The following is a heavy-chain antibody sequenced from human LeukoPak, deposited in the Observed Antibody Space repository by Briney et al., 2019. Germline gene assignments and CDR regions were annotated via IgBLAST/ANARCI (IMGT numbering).Heavy chain of an antibody. CDR3: ARGYSGSYGGYYFDY. CDR1: GGTFSSYA. Sequence: SVKVSCKASGGTFSSYAISWVRQAPGQGLEWMGGIIPIFGTANYAQKFQGRVTITADKSTSTAYMELSSLRSEDTAVYYCARGYSGSYGGYYFDYWGQGTLVTVSS. D-gene: IGHD1-26*01. V-gene: IGHV1-69*06. CDR2: IIPIFGTA. J-gene: IGHJ4*02.